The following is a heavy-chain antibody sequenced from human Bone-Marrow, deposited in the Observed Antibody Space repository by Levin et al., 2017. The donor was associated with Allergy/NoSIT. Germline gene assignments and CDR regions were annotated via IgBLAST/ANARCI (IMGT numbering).Heavy chain of an antibody. CDR3: ARACSKSDYYDSSGYYFNYYYYGMDV. J-gene: IGHJ6*02. CDR2: ISYDGSNK. Sequence: PGGSLRLSCAASGFTFSSYAMHWVRQAPGKGLEWVAVISYDGSNKYYADSVKGRFTISRDNSKNTLYLQMNSLRAEDTAVYYCARACSKSDYYDSSGYYFNYYYYGMDVWGQGTTVTVSS. CDR1: GFTFSSYA. V-gene: IGHV3-30-3*01. D-gene: IGHD3-22*01.